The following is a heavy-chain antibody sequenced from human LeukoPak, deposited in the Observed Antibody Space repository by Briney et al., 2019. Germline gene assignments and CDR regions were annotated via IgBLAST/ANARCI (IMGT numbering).Heavy chain of an antibody. CDR1: EFTFSNYA. Sequence: PGGSLRLSCAASEFTFSNYAMSWVRQAPGKGLEWVSGLSSSGGTTYYADSVKGRFTISRDNSKNTLYLQMNSLRAEDTAVYYCARDHSDSSGWYVSLDYWGQGTLVTVSS. J-gene: IGHJ4*02. D-gene: IGHD6-19*01. V-gene: IGHV3-23*01. CDR2: LSSSGGTT. CDR3: ARDHSDSSGWYVSLDY.